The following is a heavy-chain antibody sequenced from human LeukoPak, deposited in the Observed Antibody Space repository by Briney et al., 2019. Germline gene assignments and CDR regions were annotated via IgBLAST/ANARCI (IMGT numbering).Heavy chain of an antibody. V-gene: IGHV4-59*01. CDR1: GGSISTYN. CDR3: ARVQRPLDGADY. D-gene: IGHD1-1*01. Sequence: SETLSLTCTVSGGSISTYNWSWIRQPPGKGLEWIGYIYYSGSTYYNPSLKSRVTISVDTSKNLFSLKLSSVTAADTAVYYCARVQRPLDGADYWGQGTLVTVSS. CDR2: IYYSGST. J-gene: IGHJ4*02.